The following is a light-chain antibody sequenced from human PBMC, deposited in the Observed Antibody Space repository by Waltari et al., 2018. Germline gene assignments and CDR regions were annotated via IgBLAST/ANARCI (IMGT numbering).Light chain of an antibody. CDR3: QHNYISPPT. CDR2: GAS. V-gene: IGKV1-39*01. CDR1: QSIGTS. Sequence: DIQLTQPPSSLSAFVGDRVTSTCRASQSIGTSLNWYPQKPGKAPKFLIYGASTLQSGVPSRLSGSGSGTDFTLTISSLQPEDFATYYCQHNYISPPTFGRGTKVEIK. J-gene: IGKJ1*01.